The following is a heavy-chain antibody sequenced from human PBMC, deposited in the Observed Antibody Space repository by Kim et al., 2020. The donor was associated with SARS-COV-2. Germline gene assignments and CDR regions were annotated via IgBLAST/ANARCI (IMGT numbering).Heavy chain of an antibody. CDR3: ARRDYGSGPMGGWFDP. Sequence: SETLSLTCTVSGGSISSSSYYWGWIRQPPGKGLEWIGSIYYSGSTYYNPSLKSRVTISVDTSKNQFSLKLSSVTAADTAVYYCARRDYGSGPMGGWFDPWGQGTLVTVSS. J-gene: IGHJ5*02. V-gene: IGHV4-39*01. D-gene: IGHD3-10*01. CDR2: IYYSGST. CDR1: GGSISSSSYY.